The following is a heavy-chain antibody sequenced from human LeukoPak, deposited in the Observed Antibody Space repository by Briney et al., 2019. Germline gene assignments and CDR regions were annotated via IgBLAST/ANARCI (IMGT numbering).Heavy chain of an antibody. D-gene: IGHD4-23*01. J-gene: IGHJ6*03. CDR2: IYYNGST. V-gene: IGHV4-59*01. Sequence: SETLSLTCTVSGVYISNYYWNWIRQPPGKGREWIGYIYYNGSTNYNASLKSRVTISVATSRNQFSLKLSSVTAADTAVYYCARRWRGYYYMDVWGKGTTVSVSS. CDR3: ARRWRGYYYMDV. CDR1: GVYISNYY.